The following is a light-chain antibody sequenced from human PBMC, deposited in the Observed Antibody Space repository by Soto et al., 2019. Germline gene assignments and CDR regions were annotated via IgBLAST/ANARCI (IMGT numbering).Light chain of an antibody. Sequence: DVVMTQSPLSLPVTLGQPASISCRSSQSLVYSDGNTYLNWFQQRPGQSPRRLIYKVSNRDSGVPDRFSGSGSGTDFTLKISRVEAEDVGVYYCMQGTHWPRRKWTFGQGTKVEIK. V-gene: IGKV2-30*01. CDR3: MQGTHWPRRKWT. CDR2: KVS. J-gene: IGKJ1*01. CDR1: QSLVYSDGNTY.